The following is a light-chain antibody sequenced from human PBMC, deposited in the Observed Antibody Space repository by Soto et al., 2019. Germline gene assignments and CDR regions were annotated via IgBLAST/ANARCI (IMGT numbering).Light chain of an antibody. CDR1: QSISRY. J-gene: IGKJ5*01. Sequence: DIQMTQSPSSLSASVGDIFTITCRASQSISRYLNWYQKKTGKAPKLLIYAASSLQSGVPSRVSGSGYGTDFTITISSLQTEDFATYYCQQSYSTRVTFGPGTRLEIK. CDR3: QQSYSTRVT. V-gene: IGKV1-39*01. CDR2: AAS.